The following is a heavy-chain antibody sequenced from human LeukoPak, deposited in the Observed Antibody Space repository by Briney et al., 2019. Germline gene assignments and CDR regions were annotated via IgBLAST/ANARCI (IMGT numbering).Heavy chain of an antibody. J-gene: IGHJ5*02. V-gene: IGHV1-69*13. D-gene: IGHD3-16*02. CDR1: GYTFTSYA. CDR2: IIPIFGTA. CDR3: ARVPLGPPTANWFDP. Sequence: ASVKVSCKASGYTFTSYAISWVRQAPGQGLEWMGGIIPIFGTANYAQKFQGRVTITADESTSTAYMELSSLRSEDTAVYYCARVPLGPPTANWFDPWGQGTLVTVSS.